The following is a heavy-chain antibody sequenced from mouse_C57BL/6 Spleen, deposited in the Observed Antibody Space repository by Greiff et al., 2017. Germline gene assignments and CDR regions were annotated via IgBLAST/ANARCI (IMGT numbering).Heavy chain of an antibody. Sequence: QVQLQQPGAELVKPGASVKLSCKASGYTFTSYWMHWVQQRPGPGLEWIGRIDPNSGGTKYNEKFKSKATLTVDKPSSTAYLQLSRLTSEDAAVYYCESGGTEFYYAMDYWGQGTTVTVSS. CDR2: IDPNSGGT. J-gene: IGHJ4*01. CDR3: ESGGTEFYYAMDY. V-gene: IGHV1-62-3*01. CDR1: GYTFTSYW.